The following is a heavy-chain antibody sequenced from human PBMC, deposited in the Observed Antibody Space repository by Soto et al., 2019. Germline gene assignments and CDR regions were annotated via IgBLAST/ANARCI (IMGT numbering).Heavy chain of an antibody. D-gene: IGHD5-18*01. V-gene: IGHV1-69*13. CDR2: IIPVLGTT. J-gene: IGHJ4*02. CDR3: AAGGRDGYIK. CDR1: RDTFNRYA. Sequence: SSVQVSCKASRDTFNRYAITWVRQTPGQGLEWMGGIIPVLGTTKYAQKFQGRVTMTADESTSTAYMELRSLRSEDRAVYYCAAGGRDGYIKWGQGTQVTVSS.